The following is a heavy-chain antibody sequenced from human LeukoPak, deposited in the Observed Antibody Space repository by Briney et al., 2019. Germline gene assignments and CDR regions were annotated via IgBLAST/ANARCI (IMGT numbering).Heavy chain of an antibody. CDR1: GGSFSGYY. CDR3: ARHRRQWRYFDY. V-gene: IGHV4-34*01. D-gene: IGHD6-19*01. J-gene: IGHJ4*02. Sequence: PSETLSLTCAVYGGSFSGYYWSWIRQPPGEGLEWIGEINHSGSTNYNPSLKSRVTISVDTSKNQFSLKLSSVTAADTAVYYCARHRRQWRYFDYWGQGTLVTVSS. CDR2: INHSGST.